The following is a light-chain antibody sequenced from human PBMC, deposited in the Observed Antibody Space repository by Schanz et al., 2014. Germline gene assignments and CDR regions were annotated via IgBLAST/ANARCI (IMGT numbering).Light chain of an antibody. V-gene: IGKV3-15*01. J-gene: IGKJ2*01. CDR2: GAS. CDR1: QTVSSN. CDR3: QQYHDWPFYT. Sequence: EIVMTQSPATLSVSPGEGATLSCRASQTVSSNLAWYQQQPGQAPRLLIYGASTRATGIPDRFGASGSGTXXTLTISSLQSEXXXXXXCQQYHDWPFYTFGQGTKLEIK.